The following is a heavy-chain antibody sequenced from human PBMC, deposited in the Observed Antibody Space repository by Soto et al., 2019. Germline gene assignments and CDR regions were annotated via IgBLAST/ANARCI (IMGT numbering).Heavy chain of an antibody. Sequence: PGGSLRLSCAASGFTFSDHYMDWVRQAPGKGLEWVGRTRNKANSYTTEHAASVKGRFTISRDDSKNSLYLQMNSLKTEDTAVYYCARLGVEYQLLYQTYYYYYYMDVWGKGTTVTVSS. D-gene: IGHD2-2*02. CDR2: TRNKANSYTT. V-gene: IGHV3-72*01. CDR3: ARLGVEYQLLYQTYYYYYYMDV. CDR1: GFTFSDHY. J-gene: IGHJ6*03.